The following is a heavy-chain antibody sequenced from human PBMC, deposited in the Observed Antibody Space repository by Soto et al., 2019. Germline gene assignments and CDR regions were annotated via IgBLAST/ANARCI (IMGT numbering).Heavy chain of an antibody. V-gene: IGHV1-58*02. CDR2: IVVGSGNT. CDR3: AADYYCSSTSCNNWFDP. J-gene: IGHJ5*02. Sequence: ASVKVSCKASGFTFTISAMQWVRQARGQRLEWIGWIVVGSGNTNYAQKFQERVTITRDMSTSTAYMELSSLRSEDTAVYYCAADYYCSSTSCNNWFDPWGQGTLVTVSS. CDR1: GFTFTISA. D-gene: IGHD2-2*01.